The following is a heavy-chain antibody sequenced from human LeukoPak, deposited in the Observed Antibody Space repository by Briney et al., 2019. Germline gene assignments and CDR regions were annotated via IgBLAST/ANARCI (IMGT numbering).Heavy chain of an antibody. Sequence: QPGGSLRLSCAASGFTFSSYGMHWVRQAPGKGLEWVAVISYDGSNKYYADSVKGRFTISRDNSKNTLYLQMNSLRAEDTAVYYCANSGVISPRRGMDVWGQGTTVTVSS. CDR2: ISYDGSNK. V-gene: IGHV3-30*18. CDR3: ANSGVISPRRGMDV. J-gene: IGHJ6*02. CDR1: GFTFSSYG. D-gene: IGHD3-10*01.